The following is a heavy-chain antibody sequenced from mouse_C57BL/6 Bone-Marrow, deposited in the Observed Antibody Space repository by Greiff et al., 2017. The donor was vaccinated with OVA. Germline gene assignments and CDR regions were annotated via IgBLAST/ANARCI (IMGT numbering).Heavy chain of an antibody. Sequence: VQLQQSGAELVRPGASVKLSCKASGYTFTDYYINWVKQRPGQGLEWIARIYPGSGNTYYNEKFKGKATLTAEKSSSTAYMQLSSLTSEDSAVYFCAKPQGYYAPFAYWGQGTLVTVSA. CDR1: GYTFTDYY. V-gene: IGHV1-76*01. D-gene: IGHD1-1*01. CDR2: IYPGSGNT. J-gene: IGHJ3*01. CDR3: AKPQGYYAPFAY.